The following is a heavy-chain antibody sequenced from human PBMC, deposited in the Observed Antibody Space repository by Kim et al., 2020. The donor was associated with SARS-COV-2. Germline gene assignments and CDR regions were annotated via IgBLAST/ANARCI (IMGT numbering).Heavy chain of an antibody. Sequence: GESLKISCKGSGYSFTSYWISWVRQMPGKGLEWMGRIDPSDSYTNYSPSFQGHVTISADKSISTAYLQWSSLKASDTAMYYCARHGGYDYSNFDYWGQGTLVTVSS. CDR2: IDPSDSYT. D-gene: IGHD4-4*01. J-gene: IGHJ4*02. CDR1: GYSFTSYW. CDR3: ARHGGYDYSNFDY. V-gene: IGHV5-10-1*01.